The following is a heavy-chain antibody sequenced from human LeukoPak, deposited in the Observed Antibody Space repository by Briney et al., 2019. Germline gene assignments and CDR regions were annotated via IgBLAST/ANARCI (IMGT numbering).Heavy chain of an antibody. CDR2: ISKDGSDK. Sequence: GGSLRLSCAASGFTFSDYAMHWVRQAAGKGLGWVAVISKDGSDKFYADSVRGRFNISRDNSKNTLNLQMNSLRVEDTAVYYCAKARYSFDYWGQGILVTVSS. V-gene: IGHV3-30*04. CDR3: AKARYSFDY. CDR1: GFTFSDYA. J-gene: IGHJ4*02. D-gene: IGHD5-18*01.